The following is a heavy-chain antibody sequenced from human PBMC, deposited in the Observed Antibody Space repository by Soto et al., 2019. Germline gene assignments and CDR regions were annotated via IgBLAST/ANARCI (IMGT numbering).Heavy chain of an antibody. CDR3: ARDLWVAVPEEGWFDP. CDR1: GGSISSYY. J-gene: IGHJ5*02. V-gene: IGHV4-59*01. CDR2: IYYSGST. D-gene: IGHD6-19*01. Sequence: TSETLSLTCTVSGGSISSYYWSWIRQPPGKGLEWIGYIYYSGSTNYNPSLKSRVTISVDTSKNQFSLKLGSVTAADTAVYYCARDLWVAVPEEGWFDPWGQGTLVTVSS.